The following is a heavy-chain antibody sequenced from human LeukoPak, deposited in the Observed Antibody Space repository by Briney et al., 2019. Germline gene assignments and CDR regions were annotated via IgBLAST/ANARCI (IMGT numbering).Heavy chain of an antibody. Sequence: PSGSLRLSCAASGFIFNKAWMNWVRQAPGKGPEWVGRIKSNNDGGTTDYASPVEGRFIISRDDSKNTIYLQMNRLIIDDTAIYYCTPVMVEDRGFWGQGTLVTASS. D-gene: IGHD2-21*01. CDR3: TPVMVEDRGF. V-gene: IGHV3-15*01. J-gene: IGHJ4*02. CDR1: GFIFNKAW. CDR2: IKSNNDGGTT.